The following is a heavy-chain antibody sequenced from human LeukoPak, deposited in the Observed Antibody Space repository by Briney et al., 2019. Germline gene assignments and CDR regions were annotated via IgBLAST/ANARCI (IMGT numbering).Heavy chain of an antibody. CDR3: ARGSPMVRGYYFDY. Sequence: GASVKVSCKASGYTFTSYDINWVRQATGQGLEWMGWMNPNSGNTGYAQKFQGRVTITRNTSISTAYMELSSLRSEDTAVYYCARGSPMVRGYYFDYWGQGTLVTVSS. D-gene: IGHD3-10*01. CDR1: GYTFTSYD. V-gene: IGHV1-8*03. CDR2: MNPNSGNT. J-gene: IGHJ4*02.